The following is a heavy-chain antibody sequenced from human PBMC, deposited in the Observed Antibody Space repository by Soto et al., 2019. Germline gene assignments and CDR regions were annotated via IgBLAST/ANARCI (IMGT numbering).Heavy chain of an antibody. D-gene: IGHD3-3*01. Sequence: QITLKESGPTLVKPTQTLTLTCTFSGFSLSTSGVGVGWIRQPPGKALEWLALISWDDDKRYSPSLKSRLTITKDTSKIQVCLTLTNMDPVDTATYCCAHRLVRFGKGWFDPWGQGTLVTVSS. J-gene: IGHJ5*02. CDR2: ISWDDDK. V-gene: IGHV2-5*02. CDR1: GFSLSTSGVG. CDR3: AHRLVRFGKGWFDP.